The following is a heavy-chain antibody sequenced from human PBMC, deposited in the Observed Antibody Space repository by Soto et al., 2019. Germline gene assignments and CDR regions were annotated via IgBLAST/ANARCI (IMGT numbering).Heavy chain of an antibody. CDR3: ARGLYSSTWYGDFDS. D-gene: IGHD6-13*01. CDR1: GASISSPDYY. CDR2: IYYSGST. Sequence: SSETLSLTCTVSGASISSPDYYWSWIRQPPGKGLEWIGYIYYSGSTYYNPSLKSRVSISVDTSKNHFSLRLNSVTAADTAVYYCARGLYSSTWYGDFDSWGQGTLVTVS. V-gene: IGHV4-30-4*01. J-gene: IGHJ4*02.